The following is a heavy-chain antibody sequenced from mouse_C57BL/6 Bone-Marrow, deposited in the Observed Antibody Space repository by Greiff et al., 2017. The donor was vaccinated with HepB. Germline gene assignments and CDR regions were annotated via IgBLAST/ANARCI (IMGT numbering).Heavy chain of an antibody. Sequence: EVKVVESGEGLVKPGGSLKLSCAASGFTFSSYAMSWVRQTPEKRLEWVAYISSGGDYIYYADTVKGRFTISRDNARNTLYLQMSCLKSEDTAMYYCTRGGLWFAYWGQGTLVTVSA. CDR2: ISSGGDYI. J-gene: IGHJ3*01. V-gene: IGHV5-9-1*02. CDR3: TRGGLWFAY. CDR1: GFTFSSYA.